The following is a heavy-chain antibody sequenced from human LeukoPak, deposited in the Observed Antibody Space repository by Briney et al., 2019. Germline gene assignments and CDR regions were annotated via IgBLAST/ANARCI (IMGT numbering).Heavy chain of an antibody. V-gene: IGHV3-53*01. CDR2: IYSGGST. CDR3: ASSILSYFDY. CDR1: GFTVSSNY. J-gene: IGHJ4*02. Sequence: PGGSLRLSCAASGFTVSSNYMSWVRQAPGKGLEWVSVIYSGGSTYYADSVKGRFTISRDNSKNTLYLQMNCLRAEDTAVYYCASSILSYFDYWGQGTLVTVSS. D-gene: IGHD2/OR15-2a*01.